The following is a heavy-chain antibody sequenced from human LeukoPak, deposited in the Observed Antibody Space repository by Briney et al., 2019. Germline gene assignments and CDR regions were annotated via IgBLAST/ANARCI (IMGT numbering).Heavy chain of an antibody. CDR3: ARHRIIRDVATRDYFDS. CDR2: IYYSMST. CDR1: GDSISSGPYY. D-gene: IGHD5-24*01. J-gene: IGHJ4*02. V-gene: IGHV4-39*01. Sequence: SETLSLTCTVSGDSISSGPYYWGWIRQPPGKGLGWIGTIYYSMSTYYNPSLKSRVTISGDTSKKQFSLKLRSVTAGDTAVCYCARHRIIRDVATRDYFDSWGQGTLVTVSS.